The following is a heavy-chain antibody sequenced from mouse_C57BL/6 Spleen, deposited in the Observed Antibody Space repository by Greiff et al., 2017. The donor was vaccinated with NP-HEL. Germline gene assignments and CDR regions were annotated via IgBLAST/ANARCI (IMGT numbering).Heavy chain of an antibody. D-gene: IGHD4-1*01. CDR1: GYTFTSYW. J-gene: IGHJ2*01. CDR2: IDPSDSYT. CDR3: ARRTLGLDY. Sequence: QVQLQQPGAELVKPGASVKLSCKASGYTFTSYWMQWVKQRPGQGLEWIGEIDPSDSYTNYNQKFKGKATLTVDTSSSTAYMQLSSLTSEDSAVYYCARRTLGLDYWGQGTTLTVSS. V-gene: IGHV1-50*01.